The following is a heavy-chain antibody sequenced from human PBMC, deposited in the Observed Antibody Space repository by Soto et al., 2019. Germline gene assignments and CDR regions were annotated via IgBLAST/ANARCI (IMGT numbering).Heavy chain of an antibody. V-gene: IGHV6-1*01. CDR2: TYYRSRWYL. CDR1: GDSVSTLSAA. J-gene: IGHJ4*02. D-gene: IGHD6-6*01. Sequence: SQTLSLTCAISGDSVSTLSAAWNWIRQSPSRGLEWLGRTYYRSRWYLDYAVSVKSRITINADTSKNQFSLQLSSVTPEDTAVYYCARERSSRFDYWGQGTPVTVSS. CDR3: ARERSSRFDY.